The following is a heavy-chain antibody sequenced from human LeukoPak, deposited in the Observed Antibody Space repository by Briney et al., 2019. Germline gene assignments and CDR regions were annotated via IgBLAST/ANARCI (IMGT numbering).Heavy chain of an antibody. CDR1: GGSISSYY. CDR2: IYYSGST. Sequence: SETLSLTCTVSGGSISSYYWGWIRQPPGTGLEWIGSIYYSGSTYYNPSLKSRVTISVDTSKNQFSLKLSSVTAADTAVYYCARRISRHIVVVIAIRGAFDIWGQGTMVTVSS. D-gene: IGHD2-21*01. J-gene: IGHJ3*02. V-gene: IGHV4-39*07. CDR3: ARRISRHIVVVIAIRGAFDI.